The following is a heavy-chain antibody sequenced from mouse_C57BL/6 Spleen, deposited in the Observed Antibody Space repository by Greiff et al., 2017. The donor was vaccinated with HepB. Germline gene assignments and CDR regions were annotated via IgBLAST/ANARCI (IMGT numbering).Heavy chain of an antibody. V-gene: IGHV1-42*01. CDR1: GYSFTGYY. CDR3: ARAPYYGSSPSDY. D-gene: IGHD1-1*01. CDR2: INPSTGGT. J-gene: IGHJ2*01. Sequence: VHVKQSGPELVKPGASVKISCKASGYSFTGYYMNWVKQSPEKSLEWIGEINPSTGGTTYNQKFKAKATLTVDKSSSTAYMQLKSLTSEDSAVYYCARAPYYGSSPSDYWGQGTTLTVSS.